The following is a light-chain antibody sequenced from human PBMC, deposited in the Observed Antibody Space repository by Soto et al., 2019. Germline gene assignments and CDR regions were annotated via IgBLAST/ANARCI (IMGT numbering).Light chain of an antibody. CDR2: GAS. CDR3: QHYNNWPPWT. Sequence: EIVMPQSPATLSVSPGERATISCRASQSVSSNLAWYQQKPGQAPRLLIYGASTRATGIPASFNGSGSGTEFTLTTSSLQSKDFAIYYCQHYNNWPPWTFGQGTKVEIK. CDR1: QSVSSN. J-gene: IGKJ1*01. V-gene: IGKV3-15*01.